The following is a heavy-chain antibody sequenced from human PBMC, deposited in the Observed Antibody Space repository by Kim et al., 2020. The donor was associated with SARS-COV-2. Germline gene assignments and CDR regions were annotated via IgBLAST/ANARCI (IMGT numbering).Heavy chain of an antibody. V-gene: IGHV4-39*01. Sequence: SETLSLTCTVSGGSISRSNSHWGWIRQPPGKGLEWIGSVYYSGSTFYNPSLKSRVTISVDTSENQLSLKLTSVTAADTAVDYCARLEMTGIGGMGWFDPWGQGTLVTVSS. J-gene: IGHJ5*02. CDR3: ARLEMTGIGGMGWFDP. CDR2: VYYSGST. CDR1: GGSISRSNSH. D-gene: IGHD1-1*01.